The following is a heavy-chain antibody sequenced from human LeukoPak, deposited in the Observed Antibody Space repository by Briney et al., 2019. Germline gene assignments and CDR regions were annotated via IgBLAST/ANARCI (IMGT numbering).Heavy chain of an antibody. Sequence: SVKVSCKASGYTFTSYGISWVRQAPGQGLEWMGRIIPVFDIANYAQKFQGRVTIAADESTSTAYMELSSLRSEDTAVYYCARDGELRLPGRSVDYWGQGTLVTVSS. J-gene: IGHJ4*02. D-gene: IGHD3-16*01. V-gene: IGHV1-69*13. CDR1: GYTFTSYG. CDR3: ARDGELRLPGRSVDY. CDR2: IIPVFDIA.